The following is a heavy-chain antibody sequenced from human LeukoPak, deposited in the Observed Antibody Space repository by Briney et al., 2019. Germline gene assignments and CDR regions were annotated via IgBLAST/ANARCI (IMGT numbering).Heavy chain of an antibody. CDR2: IYRSGSP. D-gene: IGHD1-14*01. J-gene: IGHJ4*02. Sequence: PSETLSLTCTVSLDSTTSNFWSWVRPPPGKGVEWSGEIYRSGSPNYNPSLQSRVTISIDRSRNQIVLELSSVTAADTAVYYCAREILGGFNPGAYWGQGTLVTVSS. CDR3: AREILGGFNPGAY. V-gene: IGHV4-4*02. CDR1: LDSTTSNF.